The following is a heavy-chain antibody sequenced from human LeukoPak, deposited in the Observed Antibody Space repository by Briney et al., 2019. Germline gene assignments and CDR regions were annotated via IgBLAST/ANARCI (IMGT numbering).Heavy chain of an antibody. J-gene: IGHJ6*03. CDR2: IYSGGST. D-gene: IGHD6-19*01. CDR1: GFIVSSNY. V-gene: IGHV3-66*01. CDR3: AKDGGSSGWYEVIDYYYYYYMDV. Sequence: GGSLRLSCAASGFIVSSNYMSWVRQAPGKGLEWVSVIYSGGSTYYADSVKGRFTISRDNSKNTLYLQMNSLRAEDTAVYYCAKDGGSSGWYEVIDYYYYYYMDVWGKGTTVTISS.